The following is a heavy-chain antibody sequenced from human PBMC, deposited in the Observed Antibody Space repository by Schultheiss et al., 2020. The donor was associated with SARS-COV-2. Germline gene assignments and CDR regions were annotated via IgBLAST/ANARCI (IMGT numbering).Heavy chain of an antibody. CDR2: ISYEGSKK. Sequence: GGSLRLSCAASGFTFSSYGMHWVRQAPGKGLEWVAVISYEGSKKYYADSVKGRFTISRDNSKNTLYLQMNSLRAEDTAVYYCARAGSGWNAFDLWGQGTMVTVSS. V-gene: IGHV3-30*03. J-gene: IGHJ3*01. CDR3: ARAGSGWNAFDL. CDR1: GFTFSSYG. D-gene: IGHD6-19*01.